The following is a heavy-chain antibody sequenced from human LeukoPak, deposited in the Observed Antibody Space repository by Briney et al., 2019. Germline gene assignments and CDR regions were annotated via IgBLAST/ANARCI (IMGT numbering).Heavy chain of an antibody. CDR3: AGGYTAMANWFDP. Sequence: GRSLTLSCAASGFTSSSYSMTWVRHAPGKGLDWVSSTISSSSYIYYADSVKGRFTISRDNDKNSLYLQMNSLRAEDTAVYYCAGGYTAMANWFDPWGQGTLVTVSS. D-gene: IGHD5-18*01. V-gene: IGHV3-21*01. CDR2: TISSSSYI. J-gene: IGHJ5*02. CDR1: GFTSSSYS.